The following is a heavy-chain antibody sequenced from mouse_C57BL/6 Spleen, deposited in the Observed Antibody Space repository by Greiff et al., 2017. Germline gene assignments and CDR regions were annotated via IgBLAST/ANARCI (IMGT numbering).Heavy chain of an antibody. V-gene: IGHV1-81*01. Sequence: QVQLQQSGAELARPGASVKLSCKASGYTFTSYGISWVKQRTGQGLEWIGEIYPRSGNTYYNEKFKGKATLTADKSSSTAYMELRSLTSEDSAVYFCARLGYDVAWLAYWGQGTLVTVSA. CDR3: ARLGYDVAWLAY. CDR1: GYTFTSYG. D-gene: IGHD2-2*01. J-gene: IGHJ3*01. CDR2: IYPRSGNT.